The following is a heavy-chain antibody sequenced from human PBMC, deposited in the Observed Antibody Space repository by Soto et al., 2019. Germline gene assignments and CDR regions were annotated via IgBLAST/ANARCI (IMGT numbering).Heavy chain of an antibody. D-gene: IGHD3-10*01. V-gene: IGHV4-59*01. J-gene: IGHJ6*02. CDR2: IYYSGST. CDR1: GGSISGYY. Sequence: PSETLSLTSTVSGGSISGYYWSWIRQPPGEGLEWIGYIYYSGSTNYNPSLKSRVTISVDTSKNQFSLKLSSVTAADTAVYYCARTGLRPNRGGMVRGYPPHYYYYGMDVWGQGTTVTVSS. CDR3: ARTGLRPNRGGMVRGYPPHYYYYGMDV.